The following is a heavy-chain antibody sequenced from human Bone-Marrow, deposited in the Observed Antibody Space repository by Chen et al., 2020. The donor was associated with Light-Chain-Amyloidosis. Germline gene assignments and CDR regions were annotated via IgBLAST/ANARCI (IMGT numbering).Heavy chain of an antibody. V-gene: IGHV3-23*01. D-gene: IGHD3-16*01. J-gene: IGHJ5*02. CDR2: ISGNGATT. CDR1: GFTFSHYA. Sequence: EVQLLESGGGLVQPGGSLRLACAASGFTFSHYAMSWVRQAPGKGLEWISAISGNGATTFYADSVKGRFTISKDNSKIPLNLQMNSLRAEDSAVYYCAKDALLSVSYRETTWGQGTLVTVST. CDR3: AKDALLSVSYRETT.